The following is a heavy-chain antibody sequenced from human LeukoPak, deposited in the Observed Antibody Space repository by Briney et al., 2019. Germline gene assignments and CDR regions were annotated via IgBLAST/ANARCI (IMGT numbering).Heavy chain of an antibody. J-gene: IGHJ4*02. Sequence: GGSLRLSCAASGFTFSSYGMHWVRQAPGKGLEWVAGISYDGSNEYYADSVKGRFTISRDNPNNTLYLQMNSLRAEDTAVYYCAKSRSGRYDILTYADYWGQGTLVTVSS. D-gene: IGHD3-9*01. CDR3: AKSRSGRYDILTYADY. CDR2: ISYDGSNE. CDR1: GFTFSSYG. V-gene: IGHV3-30*18.